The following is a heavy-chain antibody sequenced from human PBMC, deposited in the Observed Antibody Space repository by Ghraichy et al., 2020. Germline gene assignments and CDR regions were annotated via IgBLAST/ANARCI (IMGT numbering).Heavy chain of an antibody. CDR3: AREVGPEDDGYYGGMDV. CDR1: GGSISSYY. V-gene: IGHV4-59*01. J-gene: IGHJ6*02. Sequence: EALNISCTVSGGSISSYYWSWIRQPPGKGLEWIGYIYYSGSTNYNPSLKSRVTISVDTSKNQFSLKLSSVTAADTAVYYCAREVGPEDDGYYGGMDVWGQGTTVTVSS. CDR2: IYYSGST. D-gene: IGHD4-17*01.